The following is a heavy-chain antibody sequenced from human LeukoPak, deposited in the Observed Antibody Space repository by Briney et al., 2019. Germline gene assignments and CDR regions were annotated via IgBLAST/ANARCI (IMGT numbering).Heavy chain of an antibody. J-gene: IGHJ4*02. Sequence: GGSLRLSCAASGFTFSNFGINWVRQAPGKGLEWVSSISSSSSYISYADSVKGRFTISRDNAKNSLDLQMNSLRAEDTAVYYCARDGDYGDWGYWGQGTLVTVSS. CDR2: ISSSSSYI. D-gene: IGHD4-17*01. CDR1: GFTFSNFG. V-gene: IGHV3-21*01. CDR3: ARDGDYGDWGY.